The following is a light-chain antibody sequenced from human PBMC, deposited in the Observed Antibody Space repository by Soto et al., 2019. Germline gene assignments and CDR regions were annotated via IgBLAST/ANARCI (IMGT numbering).Light chain of an antibody. J-gene: IGKJ4*01. V-gene: IGKV3-11*01. CDR1: QSVNNY. Sequence: VLTQSPAILSLSPGETATLFCRASQSVNNYLAWYQQRPGQAPRLVIYDSSRRPTGIPARFSASGSGTDFTLTISSLEPEDSGVYNCRQRTAWPVTFGGRTKVDIK. CDR3: RQRTAWPVT. CDR2: DSS.